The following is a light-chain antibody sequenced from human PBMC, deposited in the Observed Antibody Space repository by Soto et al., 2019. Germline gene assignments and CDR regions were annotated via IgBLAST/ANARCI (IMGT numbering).Light chain of an antibody. CDR2: DAS. CDR3: QYCFTVPYT. Sequence: DIQMTQSPSSLSASVGDRITITCQASQDISNRLNWYHQKPGKAPNLLIYDASNLAAGVPSGFSGSGSGTYFTFTISSLQAEDIGTYCWQYCFTVPYTFGQGTKLEIK. V-gene: IGKV1-33*01. CDR1: QDISNR. J-gene: IGKJ2*01.